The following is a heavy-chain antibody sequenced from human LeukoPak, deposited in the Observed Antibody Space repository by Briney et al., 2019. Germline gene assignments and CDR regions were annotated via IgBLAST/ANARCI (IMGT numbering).Heavy chain of an antibody. CDR2: INHSGST. V-gene: IGHV4-34*01. Sequence: PSETLSLTCAVYGGSFSGYYWSWIRQPLGKGLEWIGDINHSGSTNYNSSLKSRVTISVDTSKNQFSLKLSAVTAADTAVYYCARGALAVAVDYWDQGTLVTVSS. J-gene: IGHJ4*02. CDR1: GGSFSGYY. CDR3: ARGALAVAVDY. D-gene: IGHD6-19*01.